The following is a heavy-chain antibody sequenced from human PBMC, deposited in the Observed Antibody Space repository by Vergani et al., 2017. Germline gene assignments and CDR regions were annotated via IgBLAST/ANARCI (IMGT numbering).Heavy chain of an antibody. V-gene: IGHV1-2*02. J-gene: IGHJ6*02. D-gene: IGHD2-15*01. Sequence: QVPLVQSGAEVKKPGASVKVSCKASGYTFTGYYMHWVRQAPGQGLEWMGWINPNSGGTNYAQKFQGRVTMTRDTSISTAYMELSRLRSDDTAVYYCARDQDRYCSGGSCYTTGGMDVWGQGTTVTVSS. CDR2: INPNSGGT. CDR1: GYTFTGYY. CDR3: ARDQDRYCSGGSCYTTGGMDV.